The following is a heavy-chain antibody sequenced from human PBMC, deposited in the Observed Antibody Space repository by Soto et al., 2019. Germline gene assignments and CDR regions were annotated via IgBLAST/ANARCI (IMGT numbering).Heavy chain of an antibody. Sequence: GGSLRLSCAAPGFTLCRYGMHWVSLAPGKELACVAVISYGGSNKCYADSVKGRFTISRDNSKNTLYLQMNNLRAEDMAVYYCAKDNGIRTSCYRLYNWFDPWGQGT. V-gene: IGHV3-30*18. CDR1: GFTLCRYG. CDR3: AKDNGIRTSCYRLYNWFDP. CDR2: ISYGGSNK. J-gene: IGHJ5*02. D-gene: IGHD2-2*01.